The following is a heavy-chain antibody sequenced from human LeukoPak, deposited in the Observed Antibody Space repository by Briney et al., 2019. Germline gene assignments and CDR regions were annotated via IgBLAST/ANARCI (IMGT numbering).Heavy chain of an antibody. V-gene: IGHV4-34*01. CDR1: GGSFSGYY. Sequence: SGTLSLTCAVYGGSFSGYYWSWIRQPPGKGLEWIGEINHSGSTNYNPSLKSRVTISVDTSKNQFSLKLSSVTAADTAVYYCARVGYSYGYWGQGTLVTVSS. CDR3: ARVGYSYGY. CDR2: INHSGST. J-gene: IGHJ4*02. D-gene: IGHD5-18*01.